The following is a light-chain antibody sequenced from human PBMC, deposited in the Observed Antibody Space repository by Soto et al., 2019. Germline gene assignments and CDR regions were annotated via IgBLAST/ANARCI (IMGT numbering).Light chain of an antibody. CDR2: GAS. CDR3: QQYGSSVWT. V-gene: IGKV3-20*01. J-gene: IGKJ1*01. CDR1: QSISSSY. Sequence: EIVLTQSPGTLSLSPGERATLSCRASQSISSSYVAWYQQKPGQAPRLLINGASSRASGIPDRFSGSGSGTDFTLTINRLEPEDFAVYYCQQYGSSVWTFGQGTKVDI.